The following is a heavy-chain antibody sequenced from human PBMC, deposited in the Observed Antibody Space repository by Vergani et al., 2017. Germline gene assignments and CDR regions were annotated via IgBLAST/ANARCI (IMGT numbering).Heavy chain of an antibody. CDR2: IYWNDDQ. CDR3: VYRKTGCGTTGCFYPFYYYYYMDV. D-gene: IGHD1-7*01. J-gene: IGHJ6*03. V-gene: IGHV2-5*04. CDR1: GFSLNTRGVS. Sequence: QITLKESGPTLVKPTQTLTLTCTFSGFSLNTRGVSVAWIRQPPGKALDWLALIYWNDDQHYSPSLNNRVTITKDTSKNQVVLTMTNMDYVDTGTYYCVYRKTGCGTTGCFYPFYYYYYMDVWGKGTTVNGSS.